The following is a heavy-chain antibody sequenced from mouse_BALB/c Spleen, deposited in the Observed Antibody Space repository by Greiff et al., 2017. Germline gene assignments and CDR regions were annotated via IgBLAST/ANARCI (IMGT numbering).Heavy chain of an antibody. V-gene: IGHV14-4*02. Sequence: VQLQQSGAELVRSGASVKLSCTASGFNINDYYMHWVKQRPEQGLEWIGWIDPENGDTEYAPKFKGKTTMTADTSSNTAYLQLSSLTSEDTAVYYCNTLKITSGNDYFDYWGQGTTLTVSS. CDR3: NTLKITSGNDYFDY. D-gene: IGHD2-4*01. CDR2: IDPENGDT. J-gene: IGHJ2*01. CDR1: GFNINDYY.